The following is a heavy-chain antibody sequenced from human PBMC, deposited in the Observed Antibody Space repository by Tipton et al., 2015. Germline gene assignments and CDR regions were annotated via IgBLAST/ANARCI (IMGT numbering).Heavy chain of an antibody. Sequence: PGLVKPSETLSLTCTVSGVSISGTSYYWGWIRQPPGKGLEWIGSIYYSGDMYYNPSLKSRVAMSVDTSNNHFSLRLTSLTASDTAVYYCASLLLYGDYVHGLGYWGRGTPVTVSS. D-gene: IGHD4-17*01. CDR1: GVSISGTSYY. V-gene: IGHV4-39*02. J-gene: IGHJ4*02. CDR2: IYYSGDM. CDR3: ASLLLYGDYVHGLGY.